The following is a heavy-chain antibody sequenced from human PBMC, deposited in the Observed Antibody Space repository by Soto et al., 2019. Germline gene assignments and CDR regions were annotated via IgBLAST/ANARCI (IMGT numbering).Heavy chain of an antibody. Sequence: PSETLSLTCAVSGGSISGGCFSWSWIRQPPGKGLEWIGYILHTGGTQYNPSLKSRVSMSVDKSKNQFSLHLTSVTAADTAVYYCARLKFGEGFDYLGQGALVTVSS. D-gene: IGHD3-10*01. J-gene: IGHJ4*02. CDR1: GGSISGGCFS. V-gene: IGHV4-30-2*01. CDR3: ARLKFGEGFDY. CDR2: ILHTGGT.